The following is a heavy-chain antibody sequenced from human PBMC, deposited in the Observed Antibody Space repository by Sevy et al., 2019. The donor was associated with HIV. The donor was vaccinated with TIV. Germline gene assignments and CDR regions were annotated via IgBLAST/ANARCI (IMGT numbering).Heavy chain of an antibody. CDR2: ISHSGST. V-gene: IGHV4-59*01. J-gene: IGHJ4*02. CDR1: GDSISDYY. Sequence: SETLSLTCNVSGDSISDYYWSWIRQSPWKGLEWIGYISHSGSTNQDPSLKRRVTLSADTSKNQISLKLTFVTAADTAVYCCARAKVLTDYWGQGTLVTVSS. CDR3: ARAKVLTDY.